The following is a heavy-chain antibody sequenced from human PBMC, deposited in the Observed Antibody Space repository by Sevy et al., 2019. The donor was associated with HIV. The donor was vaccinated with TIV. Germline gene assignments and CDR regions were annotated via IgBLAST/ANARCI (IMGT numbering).Heavy chain of an antibody. CDR1: GYTLNDYG. J-gene: IGHJ6*02. D-gene: IGHD3-3*01. V-gene: IGHV1-18*01. CDR3: ARVDPYYEFGDV. CDR2: VTTYKDST. Sequence: ASVKVSCKASGYTLNDYGISWVRQARGQGLAWIGWVTTYKDSTNYAQNFQGRVTLTTDTSTNTAYMELRSLRSDDTAVYYCARVDPYYEFGDVWGQGTTVTVSS.